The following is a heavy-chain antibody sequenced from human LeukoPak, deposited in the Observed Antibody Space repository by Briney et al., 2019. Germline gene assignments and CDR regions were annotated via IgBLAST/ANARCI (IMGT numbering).Heavy chain of an antibody. J-gene: IGHJ3*02. CDR3: ARSRLGYYYDSSGAFDI. CDR2: IYYSGST. CDR1: GGSISSSY. D-gene: IGHD3-22*01. Sequence: PSETLSLTCTVSGGSISSSYWGRIRQPPGKGLEWIGSIYYSGSTYYNPSLKSRVTISVDTSKNQFSLKLSSVTAADTAVYYCARSRLGYYYDSSGAFDIWGQGTMVTVSS. V-gene: IGHV4-39*07.